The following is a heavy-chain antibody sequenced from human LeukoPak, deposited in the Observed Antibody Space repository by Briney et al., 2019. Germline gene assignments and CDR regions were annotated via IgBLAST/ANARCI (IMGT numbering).Heavy chain of an antibody. V-gene: IGHV5-51*01. D-gene: IGHD3-10*01. CDR1: GYSFTNYW. J-gene: IGHJ5*02. CDR2: IYPGDSET. Sequence: GESLQISCKGSGYSFTNYWIGWVRQMPGKGLEWMGIIYPGDSETRYSPSFQGQVTISADKSINTAYLQWSSLKASDTAMYYCARAPWFGEFQPNWFDPWGQGTLVTVSS. CDR3: ARAPWFGEFQPNWFDP.